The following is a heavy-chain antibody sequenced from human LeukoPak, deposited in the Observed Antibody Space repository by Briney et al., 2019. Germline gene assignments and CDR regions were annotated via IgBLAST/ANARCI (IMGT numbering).Heavy chain of an antibody. CDR3: ARDITLVRGLGDAFDI. Sequence: ASVKVSCKASGYTFTSYGIRWVRQAPGQGLEWMGWISVFNGNTKYAQKFQGRVTMTTDTSTSTVYMELRSLRSDDTAVYYCARDITLVRGLGDAFDIWGQGTMVTVSS. J-gene: IGHJ3*02. D-gene: IGHD3-10*01. CDR2: ISVFNGNT. CDR1: GYTFTSYG. V-gene: IGHV1-18*01.